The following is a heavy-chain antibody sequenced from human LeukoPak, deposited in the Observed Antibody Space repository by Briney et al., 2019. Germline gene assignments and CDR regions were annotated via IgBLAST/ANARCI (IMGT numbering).Heavy chain of an antibody. D-gene: IGHD3-22*01. CDR1: GGSISSYY. CDR2: IYYSGST. CDR3: ASLTYDSSGYDAFDI. Sequence: SETLSLTCTVSGGSISSYYWSWIRQPPGKGLEWIGYIYYSGSTDYNPSLKSRVTISVDTSKNQFSLKLSSVTAADTAVYYCASLTYDSSGYDAFDIWGQGTMVTVSS. J-gene: IGHJ3*02. V-gene: IGHV4-59*01.